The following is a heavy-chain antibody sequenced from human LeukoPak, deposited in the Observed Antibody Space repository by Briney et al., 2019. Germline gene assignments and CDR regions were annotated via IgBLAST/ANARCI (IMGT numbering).Heavy chain of an antibody. D-gene: IGHD1-14*01. CDR3: ARDPAGHGRYFDY. CDR2: IHASGTT. V-gene: IGHV4-4*07. J-gene: IGHJ4*02. CDR1: GGSINGYF. Sequence: SETLSLTCTVSGGSINGYFCTWLRQSAGAGLEGIGRIHASGTTYYNPSFKSRVSMSVDTSNNKFSLRLNSVSAADTVVYYCARDPAGHGRYFDYWGQGALVTVSS.